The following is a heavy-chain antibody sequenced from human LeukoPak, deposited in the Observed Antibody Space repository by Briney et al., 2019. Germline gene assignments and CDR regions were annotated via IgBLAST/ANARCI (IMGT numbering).Heavy chain of an antibody. Sequence: ASVKVSCKASGYTFTSYDINWVRQATGQGLEWMGWMNPNSGNTGYAQKLQGRVTMTTDTSTSTAYMELRSLRSDDTAVYYCARDRQLGVWGQGTTVTVSS. J-gene: IGHJ6*02. D-gene: IGHD6-13*01. CDR3: ARDRQLGV. CDR1: GYTFTSYD. CDR2: MNPNSGNT. V-gene: IGHV1-8*01.